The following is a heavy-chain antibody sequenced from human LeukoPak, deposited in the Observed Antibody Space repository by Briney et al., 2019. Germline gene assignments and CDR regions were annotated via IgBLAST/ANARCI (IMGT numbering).Heavy chain of an antibody. CDR3: ARGHHYNWNYGY. V-gene: IGHV4-39*07. Sequence: PSETLSLTCTVSGGSISSSSYYWGWIRQPPGKGLEWIGSIYYSGSTYYNPSLKSRVTISIDTSKNQFSLKLSSVTAADTAVYYCARGHHYNWNYGYWGQGTLVTVSS. CDR2: IYYSGST. J-gene: IGHJ4*02. D-gene: IGHD1-7*01. CDR1: GGSISSSSYY.